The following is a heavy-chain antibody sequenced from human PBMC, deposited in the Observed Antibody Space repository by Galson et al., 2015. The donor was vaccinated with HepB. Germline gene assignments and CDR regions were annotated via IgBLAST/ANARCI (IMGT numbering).Heavy chain of an antibody. D-gene: IGHD6-19*01. CDR2: ISAYNGNT. J-gene: IGHJ4*02. V-gene: IGHV1-18*04. Sequence: SVKVSCKASGYTSTSYGISWVRQAPGQGLQWMAWISAYNGNTNYAQNLQDRLTVTADASTSTAYMELRSLTSDDTAIYYCATSPHSSGWVYLDRWGQGSLVTVSS. CDR1: GYTSTSYG. CDR3: ATSPHSSGWVYLDR.